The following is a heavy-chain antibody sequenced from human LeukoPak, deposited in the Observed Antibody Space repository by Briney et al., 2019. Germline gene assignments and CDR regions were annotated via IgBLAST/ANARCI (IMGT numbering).Heavy chain of an antibody. V-gene: IGHV1-18*01. CDR3: ARELDGYSSSWYAFDL. J-gene: IGHJ3*01. D-gene: IGHD6-13*01. CDR2: ICAYNANT. Sequence: ASVKVSCKASGYTFNSYGISWVRQAPGQGLEWLGWICAYNANTNYAQKVQGRVTMTTDTSTSTAYMEMRSLRSDDTAVYYCARELDGYSSSWYAFDLWGQGTMVTVSS. CDR1: GYTFNSYG.